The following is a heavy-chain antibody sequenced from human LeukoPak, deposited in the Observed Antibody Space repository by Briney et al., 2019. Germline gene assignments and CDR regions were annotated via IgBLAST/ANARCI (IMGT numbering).Heavy chain of an antibody. V-gene: IGHV4-39*01. J-gene: IGHJ6*02. CDR1: GVSISSSSYY. Sequence: KPSETLSLTCTVSGVSISSSSYYWGWIRQPPGKGLEWIGSIYYSGSTYYNPSLKSRVTISVDTSKNQFSLKLSSVTAADTAVYYCATCPGYSSSWLYYYYYGMDVWGQGTTVTVSS. CDR3: ATCPGYSSSWLYYYYYGMDV. D-gene: IGHD6-13*01. CDR2: IYYSGST.